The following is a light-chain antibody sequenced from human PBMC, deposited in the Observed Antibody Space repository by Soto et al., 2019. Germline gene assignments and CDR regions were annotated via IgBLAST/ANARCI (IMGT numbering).Light chain of an antibody. CDR1: QSVSGY. V-gene: IGKV3-11*01. J-gene: IGKJ5*01. CDR2: DAS. CDR3: QQRSDWPIT. Sequence: EIVLTQSPATLSLSPGERATLSCRASQSVSGYLAWYQQKPGQAPRLLIYDASNRATGIPARFSGSGSGTDFTLTVSSLEPEDFAVYYCQQRSDWPITFGQGTRLEIK.